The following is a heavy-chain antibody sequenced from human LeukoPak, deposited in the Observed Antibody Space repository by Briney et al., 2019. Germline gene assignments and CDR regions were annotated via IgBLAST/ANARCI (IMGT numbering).Heavy chain of an antibody. CDR3: GRVGRAVDGFSIGY. V-gene: IGHV4-59*01. D-gene: IGHD6-19*01. CDR1: GGSISSYY. CDR2: IYYSGST. J-gene: IGHJ4*02. Sequence: SETLSLTCTVSGGSISSYYWSWIRQPPGKGLEWIGYIYYSGSTNYNPSLKSRVTISVDTSKNQFSLKLSSVTAADTAVYYCGRVGRAVDGFSIGYWGQGTLVTVSS.